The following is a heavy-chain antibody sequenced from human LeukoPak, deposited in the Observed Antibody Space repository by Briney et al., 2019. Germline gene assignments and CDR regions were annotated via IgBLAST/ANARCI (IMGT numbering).Heavy chain of an antibody. V-gene: IGHV4-59*01. J-gene: IGHJ4*02. CDR2: LYHSGSP. Sequence: PSETLSLTCTASGASIRHYYWSWIRQPPGKGLEWIGNLYHSGSPNYNPSLKSRVTISIDTAKNQFSLRLRSVTAADTAVYYCATLTGTTYPYYFDFWGQATLVTVSS. CDR3: ATLTGTTYPYYFDF. CDR1: GASIRHYY. D-gene: IGHD1-20*01.